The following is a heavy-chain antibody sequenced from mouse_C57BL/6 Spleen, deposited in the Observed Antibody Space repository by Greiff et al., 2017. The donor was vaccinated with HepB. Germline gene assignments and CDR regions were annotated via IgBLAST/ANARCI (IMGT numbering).Heavy chain of an antibody. Sequence: QVQLKESGAELARPGASVKLSCKASGYTFTSYGISWVKQRTGQGLEWIGEIYPRSGNTYYNEKLKGKATLTADKSSSTAYMELRSLTSEDSAVYFCARLGYYGSRDWYFDVWGTGTTVTVSS. CDR1: GYTFTSYG. CDR3: ARLGYYGSRDWYFDV. CDR2: IYPRSGNT. J-gene: IGHJ1*03. D-gene: IGHD1-1*01. V-gene: IGHV1-81*01.